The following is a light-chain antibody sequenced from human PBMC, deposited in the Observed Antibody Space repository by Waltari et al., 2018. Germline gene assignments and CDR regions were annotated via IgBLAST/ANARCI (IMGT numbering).Light chain of an antibody. CDR3: SSYSSGGTVYV. CDR2: DVF. CDR1: SSDIGGYDF. V-gene: IGLV2-14*03. Sequence: QSALTQPASVSGSPGQSITISCTGTSSDIGGYDFVSWYQQLPGKAPKLILYDVFNRPAWVSHRFLGAKSDNPASLTISGLQAEDEADYFCSSYSSGGTVYVFGSGTTVTVL. J-gene: IGLJ1*01.